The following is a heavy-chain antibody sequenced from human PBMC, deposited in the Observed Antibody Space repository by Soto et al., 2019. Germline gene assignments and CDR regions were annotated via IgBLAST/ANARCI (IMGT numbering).Heavy chain of an antibody. V-gene: IGHV6-1*01. CDR3: ERHRQYVRGVQIAVGNFDS. Sequence: SQTLSLTCAISGDSVSSNIAAWNWIRQSPSRGLEWLGRTYYKSQWYYDYAVSVKSRITINPDTSKNQFSLQLNSVSPEDTAVYYCERHRQYVRGVQIAVGNFDSWGQGTLVTVSS. CDR1: GDSVSSNIAA. J-gene: IGHJ4*02. D-gene: IGHD6-19*01. CDR2: TYYKSQWYY.